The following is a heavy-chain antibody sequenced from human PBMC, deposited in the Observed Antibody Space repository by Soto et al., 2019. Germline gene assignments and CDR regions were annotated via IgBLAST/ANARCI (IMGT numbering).Heavy chain of an antibody. V-gene: IGHV3-23*01. CDR1: GFTFSSYA. CDR3: AKDLGYCSSTSCPPTYYYYYMDV. CDR2: ISGSGGST. J-gene: IGHJ6*03. Sequence: GGSLRLSCAASGFTFSSYAMNWVRQAPWKGLEWVSAISGSGGSTYYADSVKGRFTISRDNSKNTLYLQMNSLRAEDTAVYYCAKDLGYCSSTSCPPTYYYYYMDVWGKGTTVTVSS. D-gene: IGHD2-2*01.